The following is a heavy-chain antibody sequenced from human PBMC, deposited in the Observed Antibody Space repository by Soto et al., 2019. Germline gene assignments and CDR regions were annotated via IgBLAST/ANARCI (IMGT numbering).Heavy chain of an antibody. D-gene: IGHD3-3*01. J-gene: IGHJ6*02. V-gene: IGHV3-48*02. CDR2: ISSSSSTI. Sequence: GGSLRLSCAASGFTFSSYSMNWVRQAPGKGLEWVSYISSSSSTIYYADSVKGRFTISRDNAKNSLYLQMNSLRDEDTAVYYCARRSIFGGGEPYYYNYGMDVWGQGTTVTVSS. CDR3: ARRSIFGGGEPYYYNYGMDV. CDR1: GFTFSSYS.